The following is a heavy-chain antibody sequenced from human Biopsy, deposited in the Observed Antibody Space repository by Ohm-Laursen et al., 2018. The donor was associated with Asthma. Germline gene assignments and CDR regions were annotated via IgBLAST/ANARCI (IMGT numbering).Heavy chain of an antibody. V-gene: IGHV4-39*02. J-gene: IGHJ2*01. D-gene: IGHD6-6*01. CDR2: IYYSGRT. CDR1: GDAMSTSGSF. CDR3: ARAVSSSSYWYFDL. Sequence: TLSLTCIVSGDAMSTSGSFWGWIRQSPGKGLEWIGSIYYSGRTYYNPSLESRVTISADTSKNHFSLKVTSVTAADTAVYYCARAVSSSSYWYFDLWGRGDLVTVSS.